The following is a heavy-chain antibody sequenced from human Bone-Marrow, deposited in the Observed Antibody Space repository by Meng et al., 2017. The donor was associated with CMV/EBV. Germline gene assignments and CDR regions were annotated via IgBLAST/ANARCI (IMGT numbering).Heavy chain of an antibody. Sequence: GESLKISCAASGFTVSSNYMSWVRQAPGKGLEWVSVIYSGGSTYYADSVKGRFTISRDNSKNTLYLQMSSLRAEDTALYYCTRDLENGYASSIKQYWGQGNLVNVSS. CDR2: IYSGGST. V-gene: IGHV3-53*01. D-gene: IGHD3-16*01. CDR1: GFTVSSNY. J-gene: IGHJ1*01. CDR3: TRDLENGYASSIKQY.